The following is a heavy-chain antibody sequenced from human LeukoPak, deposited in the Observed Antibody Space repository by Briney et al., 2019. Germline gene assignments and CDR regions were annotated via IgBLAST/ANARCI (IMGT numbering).Heavy chain of an antibody. V-gene: IGHV3-30*03. CDR3: ATLVMTTVTTRGFDY. CDR1: GFTFSNYA. D-gene: IGHD4-17*01. CDR2: ISYDGSNK. J-gene: IGHJ4*02. Sequence: GGSLRLSCAASGFTFSNYAMIWVRQAPGKGLEWVAVISYDGSNKYYADSVKGRFTISRDNSKNTLYLQMNSLRAEDTAVYYCATLVMTTVTTRGFDYWGQGTLVTVSS.